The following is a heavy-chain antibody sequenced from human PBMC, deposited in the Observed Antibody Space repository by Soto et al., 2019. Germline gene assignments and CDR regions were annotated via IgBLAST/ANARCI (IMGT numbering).Heavy chain of an antibody. CDR1: GYTFTGYY. CDR2: INPNSGGT. Sequence: GASVKVSCKASGYTFTGYYMHWVRQAPGQGLEWMGWINPNSGGTNYAQKFQGRVTMTRDTSISTAYMELSRLRSDDAAVYYCARDAWGSGRYYFDYWGQGTLVTVS. D-gene: IGHD6-19*01. V-gene: IGHV1-2*02. J-gene: IGHJ4*02. CDR3: ARDAWGSGRYYFDY.